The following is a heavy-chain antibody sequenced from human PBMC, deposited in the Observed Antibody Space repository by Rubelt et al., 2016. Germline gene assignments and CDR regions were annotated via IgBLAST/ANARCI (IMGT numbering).Heavy chain of an antibody. D-gene: IGHD3-10*01. CDR3: PKEFGHPRGVPDWFGP. CDR1: GFTFSNYW. CDR2: SNQDGSEK. Sequence: EVQLVESGGGLVQPGGSLRLSCAASGFTFSNYWMSWLRQAPGKGLEWVANSNQDGSEKYYVDSVKGRFTISRDNYKNTLYLQMNSLRVGDRDVYNWPKEFGHPRGVPDWFGPWGQGTKVTVSS. J-gene: IGHJ5*02. V-gene: IGHV3-7*01.